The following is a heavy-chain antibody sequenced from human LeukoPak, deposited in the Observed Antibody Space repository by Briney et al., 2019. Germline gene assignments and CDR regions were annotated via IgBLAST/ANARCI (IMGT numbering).Heavy chain of an antibody. Sequence: ASVKVSCKASGFTLNTYFMHWVRQAPGQGLEWMGKINPSGGITTYAQKYQGRITMTRDTSTSTAYMELSSLRSEDTAVYYCTREGGYSGYLGAPLWGQGTLVTVSS. CDR3: TREGGYSGYLGAPL. V-gene: IGHV1-46*02. D-gene: IGHD5-12*01. CDR2: INPSGGIT. CDR1: GFTLNTYF. J-gene: IGHJ4*02.